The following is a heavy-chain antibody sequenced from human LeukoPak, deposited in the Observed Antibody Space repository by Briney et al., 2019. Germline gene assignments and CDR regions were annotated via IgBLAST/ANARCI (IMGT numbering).Heavy chain of an antibody. CDR3: ARAISGGSPITASDY. V-gene: IGHV1-2*02. J-gene: IGHJ4*02. Sequence: ASVKVSCKASGYTFTGYYIHWVRQAPGQGLEWMGWINPNSDFTNFALNFQGRVTMTSDTSISTAYMELSRLRSDDMAVYYCARAISGGSPITASDYWGQGTLVTVSS. CDR1: GYTFTGYY. CDR2: INPNSDFT. D-gene: IGHD2-15*01.